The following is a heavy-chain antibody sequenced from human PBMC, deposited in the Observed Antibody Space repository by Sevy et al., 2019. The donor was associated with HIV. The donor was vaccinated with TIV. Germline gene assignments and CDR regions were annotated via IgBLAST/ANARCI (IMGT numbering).Heavy chain of an antibody. CDR1: GFTFSSFS. V-gene: IGHV3-21*04. CDR3: AKGPYGSGATFFDY. D-gene: IGHD3-10*01. Sequence: GGSLRLSCTASGFTFSSFSMSWVRQAPGKGLEWVASINSRSTYIYHADPVKGRFTISRDNAKNSLYLQMSSLRAEDTALYYCAKGPYGSGATFFDYWGHGTLVTVSS. CDR2: INSRSTYI. J-gene: IGHJ4*01.